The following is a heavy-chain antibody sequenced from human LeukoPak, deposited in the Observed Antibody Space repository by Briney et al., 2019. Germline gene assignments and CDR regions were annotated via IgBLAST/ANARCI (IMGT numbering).Heavy chain of an antibody. J-gene: IGHJ6*03. D-gene: IGHD3-10*01. CDR2: VSGKSDYI. CDR3: ARSSITMVRGVIKSTTSWYHYYNMDV. CDR1: GFNFSDYT. V-gene: IGHV3-21*01. Sequence: PGGSLRLSCAASGFNFSDYTMTWVRQAPGKGLEWVSSVSGKSDYIYYADSVKGRFTIARDNAKNSIYLQMNSLRAEDTAVYYCARSSITMVRGVIKSTTSWYHYYNMDVWGKGTTVTVSS.